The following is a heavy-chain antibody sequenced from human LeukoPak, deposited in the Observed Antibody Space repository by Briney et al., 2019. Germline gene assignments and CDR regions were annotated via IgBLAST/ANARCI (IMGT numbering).Heavy chain of an antibody. CDR3: AKVYYDFWSGPCNY. Sequence: GGSLRLSCAASGFTFSSYAMSWVRQAPGKGLEWVSAISGSGGSTYYAASVKGRFTISRDNSKNTLYLQMNSLRAEDTAVYYCAKVYYDFWSGPCNYWGQGTLVTVSS. V-gene: IGHV3-23*01. CDR1: GFTFSSYA. D-gene: IGHD3-3*01. J-gene: IGHJ4*02. CDR2: ISGSGGST.